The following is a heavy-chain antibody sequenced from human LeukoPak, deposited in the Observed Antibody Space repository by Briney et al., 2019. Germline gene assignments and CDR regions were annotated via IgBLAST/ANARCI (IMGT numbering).Heavy chain of an antibody. CDR3: ARQFRYSGSYALDY. J-gene: IGHJ4*02. CDR2: INPNSGGT. V-gene: IGHV1-2*02. D-gene: IGHD1-26*01. Sequence: ASVKVSCKASGYTFTSYGIIWVRQAPGQGLEWMGWINPNSGGTNYAQKFQGRVTMTRDTSISTAYMELSRLRSDDTAVYYCARQFRYSGSYALDYWGQGTLVTVSS. CDR1: GYTFTSYG.